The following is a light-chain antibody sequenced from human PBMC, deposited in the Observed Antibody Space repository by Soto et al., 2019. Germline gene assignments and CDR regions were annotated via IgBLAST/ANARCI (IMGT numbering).Light chain of an antibody. CDR2: DAS. Sequence: EIVLTQSPATLSLSPGERATLYCRAGQCFSRYLIWCQQKPGQAPRLLIYDASNRATGIPARFSGSVSGTDFTLTISSLEPEDFAVYYCQQRSNWPSITFGQGTRLEIK. V-gene: IGKV3-11*01. CDR1: QCFSRY. CDR3: QQRSNWPSIT. J-gene: IGKJ5*01.